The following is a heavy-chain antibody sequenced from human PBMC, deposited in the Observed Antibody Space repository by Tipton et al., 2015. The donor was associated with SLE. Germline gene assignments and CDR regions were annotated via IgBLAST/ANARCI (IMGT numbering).Heavy chain of an antibody. CDR3: AREPVYYYYYMDV. Sequence: TLSLTCVVSGGSINTYFWSWIRQPPGKGLEWIGEINHSGSTNYNPSLKSRVTISVDTSKNQFSLKLSSVTAADTAVYYCAREPVYYYYYMDVWGKGTTVTVSS. J-gene: IGHJ6*03. CDR2: INHSGST. V-gene: IGHV4-34*01. CDR1: GGSINTYF.